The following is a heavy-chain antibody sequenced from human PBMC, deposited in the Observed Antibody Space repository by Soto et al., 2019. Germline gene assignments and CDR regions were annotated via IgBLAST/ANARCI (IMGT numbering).Heavy chain of an antibody. CDR1: GGSISSSSYY. CDR3: ARPGYSSVFDAFDI. V-gene: IGHV4-39*01. J-gene: IGHJ3*02. D-gene: IGHD6-19*01. CDR2: IYYSGTT. Sequence: SETLSLTCTVSGGSISSSSYYWGWIRQPPGKGLEWLGGIYYSGTTYYNPSLKSRVTLSVDTSKNQFSLKLSSVTAADTAVYYCARPGYSSVFDAFDIWGQGTMVTVSS.